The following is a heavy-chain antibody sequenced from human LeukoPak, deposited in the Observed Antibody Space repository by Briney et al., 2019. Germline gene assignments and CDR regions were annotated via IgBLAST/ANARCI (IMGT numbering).Heavy chain of an antibody. D-gene: IGHD3-16*01. V-gene: IGHV1-58*01. CDR3: AADLSNPRMGASYLDS. CDR2: IIVGSGAT. CDR1: GFTSTNFA. Sequence: SVKVSCKASGFTSTNFAVQWVRQARGQRLEWIGWIIVGSGATKCAQDFQERVTITRDLSTSTLYMELRSLTSEDTAVHYCAADLSNPRMGASYLDSWGQGTLVTVSS. J-gene: IGHJ4*02.